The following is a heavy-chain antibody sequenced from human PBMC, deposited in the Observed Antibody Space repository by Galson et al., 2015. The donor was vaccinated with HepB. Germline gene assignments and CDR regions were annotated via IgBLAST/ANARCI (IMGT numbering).Heavy chain of an antibody. V-gene: IGHV3-30*02. D-gene: IGHD3-9*01. Sequence: LRLSCAASGFTFSSYGMHWVRQAPGKGLEWVAFIRYDGSNKYYADSVKGRFTISRDNSKNTLYLQMNSLRAEDTAVYYCAKDGARVLRYFDWIDYWGQGTLVTVSS. CDR1: GFTFSSYG. J-gene: IGHJ4*02. CDR2: IRYDGSNK. CDR3: AKDGARVLRYFDWIDY.